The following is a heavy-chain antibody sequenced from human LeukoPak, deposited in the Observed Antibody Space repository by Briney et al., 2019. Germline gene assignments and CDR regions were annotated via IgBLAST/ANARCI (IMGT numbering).Heavy chain of an antibody. D-gene: IGHD6-19*01. CDR3: ARDRIAVTGSRWDAFDV. CDR2: TYYRSKWFN. J-gene: IGHJ3*01. Sequence: SQTLSPTCAISGDSVSSKSAAWNWIRQSPSRGLEWLGRTYYRSKWFNDYAVSVKSRITFNPDTSKNQFSLQLNPVTPEDTAVYYCARDRIAVTGSRWDAFDVWGQGTMVTVSS. CDR1: GDSVSSKSAA. V-gene: IGHV6-1*01.